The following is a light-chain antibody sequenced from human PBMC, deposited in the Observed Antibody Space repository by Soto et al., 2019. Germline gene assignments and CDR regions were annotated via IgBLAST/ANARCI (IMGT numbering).Light chain of an antibody. CDR1: QSVSSN. V-gene: IGKV3-20*01. J-gene: IGKJ1*01. CDR3: QQYGSSSWT. CDR2: GAS. Sequence: EIMMTQSPATLSVSPGERATLSCRASQSVSSNLVWYQQKPGQAPRLLIYGASTRATGIPDRFSGSGSGTNFTLTISRLEPEDFAVYYCQQYGSSSWTFGQGTKVDIK.